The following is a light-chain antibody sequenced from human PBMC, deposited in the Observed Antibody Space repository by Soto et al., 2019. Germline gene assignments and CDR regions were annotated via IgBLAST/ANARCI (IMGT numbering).Light chain of an antibody. CDR3: QQYGDNSTWT. Sequence: DIQVTQSPSTLSASVGDRVTITCRTSQNINTWLAWFQKKPGKAPKVLISKASTLESGVPSRFSGDGSGTEFTLTISSLQTEDLATYYCQQYGDNSTWTFGQGTKVEIK. J-gene: IGKJ1*01. CDR2: KAS. CDR1: QNINTW. V-gene: IGKV1-5*03.